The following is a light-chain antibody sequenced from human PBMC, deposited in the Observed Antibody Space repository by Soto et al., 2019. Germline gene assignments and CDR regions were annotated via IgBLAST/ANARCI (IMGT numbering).Light chain of an antibody. J-gene: IGKJ5*01. Sequence: DIVMTQSPESLAVSLGERATIHCKSSQSVLYRSYNKNHLAWYQQESGQPPKLLIYWASTRESGVPDRFSGSGSGTDFTLTISSLQADDVAVYYCQQYFSTPPITFGQGTRLEI. CDR1: QSVLYRSYNKNH. V-gene: IGKV4-1*01. CDR2: WAS. CDR3: QQYFSTPPIT.